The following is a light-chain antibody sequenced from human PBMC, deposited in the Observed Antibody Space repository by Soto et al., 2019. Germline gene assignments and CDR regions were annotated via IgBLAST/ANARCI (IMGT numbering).Light chain of an antibody. Sequence: EIVLTQSPGTLSLSPGESATLSCRASQSVNSRFLAWYQHKPGQAPRLLIYAASTRATGIPHRFSGSASATDFTLTISRLEPEDFPVYYCQQYGDSPPNTFGQGTKLEIK. CDR3: QQYGDSPPNT. CDR2: AAS. V-gene: IGKV3-20*01. CDR1: QSVNSRF. J-gene: IGKJ2*01.